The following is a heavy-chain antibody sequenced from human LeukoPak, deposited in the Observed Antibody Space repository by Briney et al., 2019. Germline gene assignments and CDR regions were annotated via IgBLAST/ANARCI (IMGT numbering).Heavy chain of an antibody. CDR2: ISGSGGST. V-gene: IGHV3-23*01. D-gene: IGHD3-3*02. Sequence: GGSLRLSCAASGFTFNTYAMSWVRQAPGKGLEWVSAISGSGGSTSLADSVKGRFTISRDNSKNTLYLQMNSLRAEDTAVYYCAKGAESFLSQYYFDYWGQGTLVTVSS. CDR1: GFTFNTYA. CDR3: AKGAESFLSQYYFDY. J-gene: IGHJ4*02.